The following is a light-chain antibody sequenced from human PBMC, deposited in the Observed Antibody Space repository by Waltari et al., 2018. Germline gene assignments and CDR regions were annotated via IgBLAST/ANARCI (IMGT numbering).Light chain of an antibody. Sequence: DIQMTQSPSTLSASVGGRLTITCRASQSISSWLAWYQQKPGKGPKRLIYQASSLHSGVSSRFIGSRSGTDFTLTITSLQPDDFASYYCLQYNSYPWTFGQGTKVEVK. CDR2: QAS. J-gene: IGKJ1*01. CDR3: LQYNSYPWT. V-gene: IGKV1-5*03. CDR1: QSISSW.